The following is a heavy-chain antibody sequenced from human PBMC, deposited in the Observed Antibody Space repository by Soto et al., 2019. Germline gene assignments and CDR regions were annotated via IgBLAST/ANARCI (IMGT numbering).Heavy chain of an antibody. J-gene: IGHJ5*02. CDR3: AKGPTTVPTRWFDP. D-gene: IGHD4-17*01. V-gene: IGHV3-23*01. CDR1: GFTFSSFA. Sequence: EVQLLESGGDLIQPGGSLRLCCAASGFTFSSFAMSWVRQAPGKGLEWVSVISASGGNTYYADSVKGRFTISRDNSKNSVYLQMNSLRAEDTAVYYCAKGPTTVPTRWFDPWGQGTLVTVS. CDR2: ISASGGNT.